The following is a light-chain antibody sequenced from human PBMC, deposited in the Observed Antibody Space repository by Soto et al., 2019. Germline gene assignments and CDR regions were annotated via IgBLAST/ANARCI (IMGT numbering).Light chain of an antibody. CDR2: SDN. Sequence: QSVLTQPPSASGTPGQRVTIPCSGSSFNIGSNSVNWYQHVPGTAPNLLIHSDNQRPSGVSVRFSASKSDTSASLAISGLQSEDEAAYYCAAWDDSLNSPLFGGGTKLTVL. J-gene: IGLJ2*01. CDR1: SFNIGSNS. CDR3: AAWDDSLNSPL. V-gene: IGLV1-44*01.